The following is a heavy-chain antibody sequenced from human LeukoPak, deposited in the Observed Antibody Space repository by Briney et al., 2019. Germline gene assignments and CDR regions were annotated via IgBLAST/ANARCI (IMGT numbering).Heavy chain of an antibody. J-gene: IGHJ4*02. CDR2: IYTSGST. D-gene: IGHD6-19*01. Sequence: SETLSLTCTVSGGSLSSSSYYWGWIRQPAGKGLEWIGRIYTSGSTNYNPSLKSRVTISVDTSKNQFSLKLSSVTAADTAVYYCARDGRAGSLFAYWGQGTLVTVSS. CDR1: GGSLSSSSYY. CDR3: ARDGRAGSLFAY. V-gene: IGHV4-61*02.